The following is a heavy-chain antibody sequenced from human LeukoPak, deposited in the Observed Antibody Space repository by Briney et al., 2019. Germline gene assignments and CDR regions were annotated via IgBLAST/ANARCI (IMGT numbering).Heavy chain of an antibody. CDR3: ARDPGIAVAGTGPKRYFDY. Sequence: ASVKVSCKASGYTFTRYYMNWVRQAPGQGLEWMGIINPSGGSTSYAQKFQGRVTMTRDMSTSTVYMELSSLRSEDTAVYYCARDPGIAVAGTGPKRYFDYWGQGTLVTVSS. V-gene: IGHV1-46*01. CDR2: INPSGGST. J-gene: IGHJ4*02. CDR1: GYTFTRYY. D-gene: IGHD6-19*01.